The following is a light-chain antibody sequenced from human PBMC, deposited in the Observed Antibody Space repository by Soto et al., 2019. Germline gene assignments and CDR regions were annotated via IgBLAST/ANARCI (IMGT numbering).Light chain of an antibody. V-gene: IGLV1-44*01. Sequence: QSVLTQPPSASGTPGQRVTISCSGSSSNIGANPINWYQQLPGTAPKLLIYNNDQRPSGVPDRFSASKSGTSASLAISGLQSEDEADYYCGAWDDSLSGAVLGGGTQLTVL. CDR1: SSNIGANP. CDR2: NND. J-gene: IGLJ2*01. CDR3: GAWDDSLSGAV.